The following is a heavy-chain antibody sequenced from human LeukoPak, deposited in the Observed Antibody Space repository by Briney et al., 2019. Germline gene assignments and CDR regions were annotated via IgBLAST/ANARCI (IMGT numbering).Heavy chain of an antibody. Sequence: SGGSLRLSCAASGFTFSNAWMSWVRQAPGKGLEWVGRIKSKTDGGTTDYAAPVKGRFTISRDDSKNTLYLQMNSLKTEDTAVYYCTTDEHITFGGVIVPNLDYWGQGTLVTVSS. J-gene: IGHJ4*02. V-gene: IGHV3-15*01. CDR2: IKSKTDGGTT. CDR1: GFTFSNAW. CDR3: TTDEHITFGGVIVPNLDY. D-gene: IGHD3-16*02.